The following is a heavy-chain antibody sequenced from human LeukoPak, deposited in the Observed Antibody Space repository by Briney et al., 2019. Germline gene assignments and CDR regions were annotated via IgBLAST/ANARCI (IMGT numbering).Heavy chain of an antibody. CDR2: IIPIFGTA. CDR1: GGTFSSYA. J-gene: IGHJ4*02. V-gene: IGHV1-69*13. CDR3: AXXXXXDSSGYPSLSPFDY. D-gene: IGHD3-22*01. Sequence: SVKVSCKASGGTFSSYAISWVRQAPGQGLEWMGGIIPIFGTANYAQKFQGRVTITADESTSTAYMELSSLRSEDTAVYYCAXXXXXDSSGYPSLSPFDYWGQGTLVTVSS.